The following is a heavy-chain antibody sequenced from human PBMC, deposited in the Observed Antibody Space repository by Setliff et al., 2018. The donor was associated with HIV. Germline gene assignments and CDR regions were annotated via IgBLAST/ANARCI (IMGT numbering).Heavy chain of an antibody. D-gene: IGHD3-10*01. CDR2: VYYYGNT. Sequence: PSETLSLTCTVSGTSISSYYWTWIRQSPGKELEWIGNVYYYGNTDYNPSLHSRVTISLDTSRSQFSLKLDSVNAADTAVYYCARDRGGGIDYWGQGTLVTVSS. J-gene: IGHJ4*02. CDR1: GTSISSYY. CDR3: ARDRGGGIDY. V-gene: IGHV4-59*01.